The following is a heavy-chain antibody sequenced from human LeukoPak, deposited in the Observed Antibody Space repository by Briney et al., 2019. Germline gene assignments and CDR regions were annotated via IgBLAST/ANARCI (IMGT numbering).Heavy chain of an antibody. CDR2: ISGSGDNT. J-gene: IGHJ1*01. D-gene: IGHD2-21*02. CDR1: GFTFSSQA. Sequence: PGGSLRLSCAASGFTFSSQAMSWVRQAPGKGLEWVSSISGSGDNTYYTDSVKGRFTISRDNSKNTLYLQMNSLRAEETAVYYCAKLIGDCDSDSPGCWGQGTLVTVSS. V-gene: IGHV3-23*01. CDR3: AKLIGDCDSDSPGC.